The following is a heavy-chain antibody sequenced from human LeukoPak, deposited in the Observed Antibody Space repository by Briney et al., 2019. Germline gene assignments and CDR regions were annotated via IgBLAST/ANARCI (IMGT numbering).Heavy chain of an antibody. V-gene: IGHV4-61*02. Sequence: SETLSLTCTVSGASISSGGYYCNWIRQHPGKGLEWIGRIYTSGSTNYNPSLKSRVTMSVDTSKNQFSLKLSSVTAADTAVYYCARSAHLANNWFDPWGQGTLVTVSS. CDR1: GASISSGGYY. D-gene: IGHD5-12*01. J-gene: IGHJ5*02. CDR2: IYTSGST. CDR3: ARSAHLANNWFDP.